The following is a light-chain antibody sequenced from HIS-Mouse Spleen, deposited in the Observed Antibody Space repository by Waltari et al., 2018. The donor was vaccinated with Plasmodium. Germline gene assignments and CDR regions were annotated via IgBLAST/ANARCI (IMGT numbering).Light chain of an antibody. CDR3: YSTDSSGNHRV. V-gene: IGLV3-10*01. J-gene: IGLJ3*02. CDR1: ALPTKY. Sequence: SYELTQPPSVSVSPGQTARITCSGDALPTKYAYWYQQKSGQAPVLVIYEDSKQPSGFPERFPGSISGKMATLTISGAQVEDEADYYCYSTDSSGNHRVFGGGTKLTVL. CDR2: EDS.